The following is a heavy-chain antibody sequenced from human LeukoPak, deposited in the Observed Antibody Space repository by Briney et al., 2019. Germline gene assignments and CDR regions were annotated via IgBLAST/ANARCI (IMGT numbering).Heavy chain of an antibody. CDR3: ARGTRWEPLHDY. Sequence: GGSLRLSCAASGFTFSSYSMNWVRQAPGKGLEWVSSISSSSSYIYYADSVKGRFTISRDNSKNTLYLQMNSLRAEDTAVYYCARGTRWEPLHDYWGQGTLVTVSS. J-gene: IGHJ4*02. CDR1: GFTFSSYS. D-gene: IGHD1-26*01. CDR2: ISSSSSYI. V-gene: IGHV3-21*04.